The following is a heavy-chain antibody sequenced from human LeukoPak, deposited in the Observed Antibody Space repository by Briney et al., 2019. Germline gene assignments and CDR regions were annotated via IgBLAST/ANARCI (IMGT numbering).Heavy chain of an antibody. CDR1: GVIFNICA. Sequence: GGSLRLSCAAPGVIFNICAMHWVRQAPGKGLEWVATISYDGRSKFYADSVKGRFTISRDNSKDTLYLQMNSLRDEDTAVYNCVRGVGLYDSIGYFDYWGQGTLVTVSS. CDR2: ISYDGRSK. CDR3: VRGVGLYDSIGYFDY. V-gene: IGHV3-30*04. D-gene: IGHD3-22*01. J-gene: IGHJ4*02.